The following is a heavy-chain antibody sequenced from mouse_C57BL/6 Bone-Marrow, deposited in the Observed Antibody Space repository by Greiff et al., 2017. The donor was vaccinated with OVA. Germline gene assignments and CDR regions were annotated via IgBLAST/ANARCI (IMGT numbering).Heavy chain of an antibody. CDR1: GYTFTSYW. CDR3: ARRDGNYHYYAMDY. Sequence: VQLQQPGAELVKPGASVKLSCKASGYTFTSYWMHWVKQRPGRGLEWIGRIDPNSGGTKYNEKFKSKATLTVDKPSSTAYMQLSSLTSEDSAVYYCARRDGNYHYYAMDYWGQGTSVTVSS. D-gene: IGHD2-1*01. V-gene: IGHV1-72*01. CDR2: IDPNSGGT. J-gene: IGHJ4*01.